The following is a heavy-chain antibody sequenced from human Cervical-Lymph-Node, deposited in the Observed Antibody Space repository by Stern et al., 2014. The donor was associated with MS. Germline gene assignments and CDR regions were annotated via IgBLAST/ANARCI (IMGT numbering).Heavy chain of an antibody. CDR2: IEPSGGST. V-gene: IGHV1-46*01. CDR3: AIGAFDI. Sequence: VQLEESGAEVKKPGASVKVSCKAAGYTFTNFYMHWVRQAPGQGLEGMGIIEPSGGSTSYAQKFQGRVTMTRDTSTSTVYMELSSLRSEDTAVYYCAIGAFDIWGQGTRVTVSS. J-gene: IGHJ3*02. CDR1: GYTFTNFY.